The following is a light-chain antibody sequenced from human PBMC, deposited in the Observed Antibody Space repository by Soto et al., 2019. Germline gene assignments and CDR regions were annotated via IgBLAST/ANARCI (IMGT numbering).Light chain of an antibody. CDR3: QQYNNWPWT. CDR1: QSVSDT. Sequence: ESVLTQSPGTLSLSPGERATLSCRASQSVSDTLAWYQQKPGQAPRLLIHGASTRATGFPARFSGSGSGTDFTLTISSLQSEDFAVYYCQQYNNWPWTFGQGTKVDI. J-gene: IGKJ1*01. CDR2: GAS. V-gene: IGKV3-15*01.